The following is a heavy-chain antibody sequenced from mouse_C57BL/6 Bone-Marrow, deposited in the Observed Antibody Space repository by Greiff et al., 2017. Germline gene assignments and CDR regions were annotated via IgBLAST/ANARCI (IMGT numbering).Heavy chain of an antibody. CDR2: INPNNGGT. CDR1: GYTFTDYN. V-gene: IGHV1-18*01. CDR3: ARGNGYYPYWYFDV. J-gene: IGHJ1*03. Sequence: EVMLQQSGPELVKPGASVKIPCKASGYTFTDYNMDWVKQSHGKSLEWIGDINPNNGGTIYNQKFKGKATLTVDKSSSTAYMELRSLTSEDTAVYYCARGNGYYPYWYFDVWGTGTTVTVSS. D-gene: IGHD2-3*01.